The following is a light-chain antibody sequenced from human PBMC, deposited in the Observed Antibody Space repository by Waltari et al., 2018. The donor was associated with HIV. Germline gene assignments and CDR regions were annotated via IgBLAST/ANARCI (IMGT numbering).Light chain of an antibody. CDR3: QQYETYYS. J-gene: IGKJ2*03. Sequence: TISCRASQNVNTWVAWYQQKPGRAPKPRIHTASTLARGVPSRFSGRGSGAVFTLTIAGLQRDDYATYYCQQYETYYSFGLGTNVE. CDR1: QNVNTW. CDR2: TAS. V-gene: IGKV1-5*03.